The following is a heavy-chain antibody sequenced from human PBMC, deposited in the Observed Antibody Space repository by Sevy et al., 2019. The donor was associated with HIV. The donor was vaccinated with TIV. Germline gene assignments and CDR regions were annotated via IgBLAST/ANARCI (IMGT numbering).Heavy chain of an antibody. CDR2: IYYTGTT. J-gene: IGHJ4*02. CDR3: ARDNSVKPRVFDY. V-gene: IGHV4-59*13. CDR1: GGSISSYY. Sequence: SETLSLTCTVSGGSISSYYWSWIRQPPGKGLEWIGYIYYTGTTDYNPSLKSRVTISRDTSKTQFSLKLTSVTAADTAVYYCARDNSVKPRVFDYWGQGAPVTVSS. D-gene: IGHD4-17*01.